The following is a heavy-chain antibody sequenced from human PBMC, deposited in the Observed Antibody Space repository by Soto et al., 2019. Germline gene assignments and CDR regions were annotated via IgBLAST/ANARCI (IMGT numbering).Heavy chain of an antibody. CDR3: ARTPLLAGRNWFDP. D-gene: IGHD6-19*01. Sequence: QVQLVQSGAEVKKPGASVKVSCKASGYTFTSYGISWVRQAPGQGLEWMGWISAYNGNTTYAQKLQGRVPMTTDTSTSTAYMELRSLRSDDTAVYYWARTPLLAGRNWFDPWGQGTLVTVSS. CDR2: ISAYNGNT. J-gene: IGHJ5*02. V-gene: IGHV1-18*01. CDR1: GYTFTSYG.